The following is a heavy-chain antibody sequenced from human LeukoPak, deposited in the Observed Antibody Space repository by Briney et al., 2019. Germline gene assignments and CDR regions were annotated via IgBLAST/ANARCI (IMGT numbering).Heavy chain of an antibody. CDR3: ARLEWGSGGSGSFDY. CDR1: GCSISSNSYC. D-gene: IGHD6-25*01. Sequence: SDTLSLSCTVSGCSISSNSYCWGRIRHPPGKELEGIGNFYCSGNTYYNPALKRRLTVSVDAAKNQFSVNLDSVTVADTAVYYCARLEWGSGGSGSFDYWGQGTLVTVSS. J-gene: IGHJ4*02. V-gene: IGHV4-39*01. CDR2: FYCSGNT.